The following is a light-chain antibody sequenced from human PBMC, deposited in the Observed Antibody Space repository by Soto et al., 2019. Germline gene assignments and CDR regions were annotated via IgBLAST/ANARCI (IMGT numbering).Light chain of an antibody. J-gene: IGLJ1*01. V-gene: IGLV2-23*01. CDR2: KAS. Sequence: LTQPASVSGSPGQSITISCTGTHSDVGSYNLVSWYQQHPGKAHKVIINKASKRPSGVSNRFSGSKSGNTASLMISWLQAEDEADYYCCSYAGSTTQTYVFGSGTKVTVL. CDR1: HSDVGSYNL. CDR3: CSYAGSTTQTYV.